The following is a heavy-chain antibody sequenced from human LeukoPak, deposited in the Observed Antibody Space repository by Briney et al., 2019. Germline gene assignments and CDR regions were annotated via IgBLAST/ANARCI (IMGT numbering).Heavy chain of an antibody. J-gene: IGHJ4*02. D-gene: IGHD3-22*01. CDR1: GVTFSSYA. CDR3: ARAPYYYDSSGYNDY. CDR2: INPGGGST. Sequence: GGSLRLSCAASGVTFSSYAMNWVRQGPGKGLEWVSAINPGGGSTYYADSVKGRFTISRDNAKNSLYLQMNSLRAEDTAVYYCARAPYYYDSSGYNDYWGQGTLVTVSS. V-gene: IGHV3-23*01.